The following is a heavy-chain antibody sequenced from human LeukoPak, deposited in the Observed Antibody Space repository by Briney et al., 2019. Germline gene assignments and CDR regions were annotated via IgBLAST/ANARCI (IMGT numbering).Heavy chain of an antibody. J-gene: IGHJ4*02. D-gene: IGHD3-22*01. V-gene: IGHV3-9*01. CDR2: ISWNSGSI. Sequence: GRSLRLSCAASGFTFDDYAMHWVRQAPGKGLEWVSGISWNSGSIDYADSVKGRFTISRDNAKNSLYLQMNSLRAEDTALYYCAKDVYNYYDTSGYYSWGQGTQVTVSS. CDR1: GFTFDDYA. CDR3: AKDVYNYYDTSGYYS.